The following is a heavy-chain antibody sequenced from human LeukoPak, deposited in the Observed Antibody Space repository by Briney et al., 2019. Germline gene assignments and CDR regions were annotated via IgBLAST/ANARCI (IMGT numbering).Heavy chain of an antibody. V-gene: IGHV3-30*18. CDR2: ISYDGKNE. CDR1: GFTFSNFG. J-gene: IGHJ4*02. D-gene: IGHD5-24*01. CDR3: AKQMAVDYFDY. Sequence: PGGSLRLSCAASGFTFSNFGMHWVRQAPGKGLEWVAVISYDGKNEYYTDSVKGRFTISRDNAKNTLYLQMNSLRAEDTAVYYCAKQMAVDYFDYWGQGTLVTASS.